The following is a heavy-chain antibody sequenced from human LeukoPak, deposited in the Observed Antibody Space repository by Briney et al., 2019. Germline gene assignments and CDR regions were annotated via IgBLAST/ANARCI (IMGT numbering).Heavy chain of an antibody. V-gene: IGHV4-31*03. Sequence: SGTLSLTCTVSGGSISSGGYYWSWIRQHPGKGLEWIGYIYYSGSTYYNPSLKSRVTISVDTSKNQFSLQLNSVTPEDTAVYYCARDRPLKDNYYYDSRYNWFDPWGQGTLVTVSS. CDR3: ARDRPLKDNYYYDSRYNWFDP. CDR1: GGSISSGGYY. J-gene: IGHJ5*02. D-gene: IGHD3-22*01. CDR2: IYYSGST.